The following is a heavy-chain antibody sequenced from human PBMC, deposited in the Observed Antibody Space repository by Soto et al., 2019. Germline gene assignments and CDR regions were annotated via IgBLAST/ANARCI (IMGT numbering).Heavy chain of an antibody. D-gene: IGHD3-10*01. Sequence: QVQLVESGGGVVQPGRSLRLSCAASGFTLSSYGMHWVRQAPGKGLEWVAVIWYDGSNKNYADSVKGRFTISRDNSKKTLYLQMNSLRAEDTAVYYWARVAYYYGSGSYYTHFDYWGQGTLVTVSS. CDR3: ARVAYYYGSGSYYTHFDY. V-gene: IGHV3-33*01. CDR2: IWYDGSNK. J-gene: IGHJ4*02. CDR1: GFTLSSYG.